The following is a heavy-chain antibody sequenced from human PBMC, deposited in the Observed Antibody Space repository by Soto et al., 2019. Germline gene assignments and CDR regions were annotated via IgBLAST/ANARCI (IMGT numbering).Heavy chain of an antibody. D-gene: IGHD6-13*01. J-gene: IGHJ4*02. V-gene: IGHV3-11*01. CDR2: IDFTSNSI. CDR1: GFSLSDYY. Sequence: GGSLRLSCAASGFSLSDYYMSWIRQAPGKGLEWVSYIDFTSNSIYYADSVKGRFTISRDNAKNSLYLQMNSLRAEDTAVYYCARDIEAPGLFFDYWGQGTLVTVSS. CDR3: ARDIEAPGLFFDY.